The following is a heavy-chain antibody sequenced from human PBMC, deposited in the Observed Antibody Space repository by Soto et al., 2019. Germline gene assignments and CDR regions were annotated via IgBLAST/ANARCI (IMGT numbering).Heavy chain of an antibody. D-gene: IGHD3-10*01. CDR3: ARRGMSKIGFDT. V-gene: IGHV1-46*01. Sequence: QVQLVQSGAEVKKPGTSVKVSCKVSGYIFSNYYMHWVRQAPGQGLEWMGVFNPSGDATHYAQSFQGRVSVTRDTSTSTVYMELSTLTSEDTAVYYCARRGMSKIGFDTWGQGTMVTVSS. J-gene: IGHJ3*02. CDR2: FNPSGDAT. CDR1: GYIFSNYY.